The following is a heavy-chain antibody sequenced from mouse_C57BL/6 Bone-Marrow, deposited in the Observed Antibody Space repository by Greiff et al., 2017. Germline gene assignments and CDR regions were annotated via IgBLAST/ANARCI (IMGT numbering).Heavy chain of an antibody. D-gene: IGHD1-1*01. CDR1: GYTFTSYW. Sequence: VQLQQPGAELVMPGASVKLSCKASGYTFTSYWMHWVKQRPGQGLEWIGEIDPSDSYTNYNQKFKGKSTLTVDKSSSTAYKQLSSLTSEDSAVDYCARSYYGSSYYAMDYWGQGTSVTVAS. CDR3: ARSYYGSSYYAMDY. CDR2: IDPSDSYT. J-gene: IGHJ4*01. V-gene: IGHV1-69*01.